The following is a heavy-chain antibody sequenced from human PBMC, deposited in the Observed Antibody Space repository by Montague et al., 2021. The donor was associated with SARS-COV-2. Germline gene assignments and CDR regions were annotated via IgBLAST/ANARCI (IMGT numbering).Heavy chain of an antibody. Sequence: SETLSLTCTVSGGSISSYYWSWIRQPAGKGLEWIGRIYSSGSTNYNPSLKSRVTMSVDTSKNQFSLKLSSVTAADTALYYCARDRPRWYYYGSGTYTWGGYGMDVWGQGTTVTVSS. CDR3: ARDRPRWYYYGSGTYTWGGYGMDV. J-gene: IGHJ6*02. CDR2: IYSSGST. V-gene: IGHV4-4*07. CDR1: GGSISSYY. D-gene: IGHD3-10*01.